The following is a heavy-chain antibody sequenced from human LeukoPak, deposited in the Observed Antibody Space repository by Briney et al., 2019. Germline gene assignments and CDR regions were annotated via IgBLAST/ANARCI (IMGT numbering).Heavy chain of an antibody. J-gene: IGHJ4*02. CDR3: AKHRREYSYGSFDY. Sequence: PGRSLRLSCAASGFTFSSYGMHWVRQAPGKGLEWVAVISYDGSNKYYADSVKGRFTISRDNSKNTLYLQMNSLRAEDTAVYYCAKHRREYSYGSFDYWGQGTLVTVSS. CDR2: ISYDGSNK. CDR1: GFTFSSYG. D-gene: IGHD5-18*01. V-gene: IGHV3-30*18.